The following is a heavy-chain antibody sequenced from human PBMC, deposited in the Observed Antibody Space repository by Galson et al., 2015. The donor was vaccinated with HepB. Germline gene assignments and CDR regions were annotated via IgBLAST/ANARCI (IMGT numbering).Heavy chain of an antibody. CDR2: IIPILGIA. V-gene: IGHV1-69*04. Sequence: SVKVSCKASGGTFSSYAISWVRQAPGQGLEWMGRIIPILGIANYAQKFQGRVTITADKSTSTAYMELSSLRSEDTAVYYCAREEDYGDYAYWYFDLWGRGTLVTVSS. D-gene: IGHD4-17*01. J-gene: IGHJ2*01. CDR3: AREEDYGDYAYWYFDL. CDR1: GGTFSSYA.